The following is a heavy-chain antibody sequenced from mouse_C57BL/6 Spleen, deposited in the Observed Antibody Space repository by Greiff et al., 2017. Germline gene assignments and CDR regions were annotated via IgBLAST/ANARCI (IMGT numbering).Heavy chain of an antibody. J-gene: IGHJ2*01. V-gene: IGHV2-2*01. CDR1: GFSLTSYG. Sequence: QVQLQQSGPGLVQPSQSLSITCTVSGFSLTSYGVHWVRQSPGKGLEWLGVIWSGGSTDYNAAFISRLSISKDNSTSQVFFIMISLQADDSAIYYCARKRTGLDYWGQGTTLTVSA. CDR3: ARKRTGLDY. CDR2: IWSGGST. D-gene: IGHD4-1*01.